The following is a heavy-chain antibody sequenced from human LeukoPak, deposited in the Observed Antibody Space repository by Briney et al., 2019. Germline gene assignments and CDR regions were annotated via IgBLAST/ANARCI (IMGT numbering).Heavy chain of an antibody. Sequence: GRSLRLSRTASGFTFGDYAMSWFRQAPGKGLEWVSAISGSGGSTYYADSVKGRFTISRDNSKNTLYLQMNSLRAEDTAVYYCAKDWGYCSSTSCYKEDAFDIWGQGTMVTVSS. CDR2: ISGSGGST. J-gene: IGHJ3*02. V-gene: IGHV3-23*01. CDR1: GFTFGDYA. CDR3: AKDWGYCSSTSCYKEDAFDI. D-gene: IGHD2-2*02.